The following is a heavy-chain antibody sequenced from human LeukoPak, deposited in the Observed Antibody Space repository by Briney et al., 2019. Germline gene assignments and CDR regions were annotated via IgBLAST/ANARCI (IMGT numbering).Heavy chain of an antibody. J-gene: IGHJ4*02. V-gene: IGHV3-30*02. CDR1: GLTFSSYG. CDR3: AKGPYGDYGPNHFDY. Sequence: GGSLRLSCAASGLTFSSYGMHWVRQAPGKGLEWVAFIRYDGSNKYYADSVKGRFTISRDNSKNTLYLQMNSLRAEDTAVCYCAKGPYGDYGPNHFDYWGQGTLVTVSS. CDR2: IRYDGSNK. D-gene: IGHD4-17*01.